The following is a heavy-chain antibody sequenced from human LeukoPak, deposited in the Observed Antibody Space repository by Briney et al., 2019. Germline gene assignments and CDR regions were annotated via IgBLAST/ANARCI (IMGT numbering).Heavy chain of an antibody. V-gene: IGHV1-46*01. CDR3: ARVKQQLDHYYYYGMDV. CDR1: GYTFTSYY. J-gene: IGHJ6*02. D-gene: IGHD6-13*01. Sequence: GASVEVSCKASGYTFTSYYMHWVRQAPGQGLEWMGIINPSGGSTSYAQKFQGRVTMTRDTSTSTVYMELSSLRSEDTAVYYCARVKQQLDHYYYYGMDVWGQGTTVTVSS. CDR2: INPSGGST.